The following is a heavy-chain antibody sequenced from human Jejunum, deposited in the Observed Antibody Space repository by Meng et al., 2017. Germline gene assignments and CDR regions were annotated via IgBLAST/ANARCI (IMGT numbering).Heavy chain of an antibody. D-gene: IGHD3-16*02. CDR3: AREWSGSFRHFDY. Sequence: RLQGPGPGLLKPSGTLSLPCGVSGGSISSSDWWSWVRQTPGKGLEWIGEIHHSGSTNYNPSLKSRVTISVDKSKNQFSLKLSSVTAADTAVYYCAREWSGSFRHFDYWGQGTLVTVSS. V-gene: IGHV4-4*02. CDR2: IHHSGST. CDR1: GGSISSSDW. J-gene: IGHJ4*02.